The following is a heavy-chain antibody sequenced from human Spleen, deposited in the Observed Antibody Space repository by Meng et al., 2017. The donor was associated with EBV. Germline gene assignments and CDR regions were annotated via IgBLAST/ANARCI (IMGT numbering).Heavy chain of an antibody. CDR2: ISTSGST. J-gene: IGHJ4*02. CDR3: TTRLYFDDSYGSLWDN. Sequence: QVQLQESGPGLVKPPGTLSLTCCFLGGSISGTNWWTWVRQPPGKGLEWIGEISTSGSTSYNPSLKSRTTISLDKSKNQFSLKLTSVTAADTAAYYCTTRLYFDDSYGSLWDNWCQGTMVTVS. D-gene: IGHD3-22*01. CDR1: GGSISGTNW. V-gene: IGHV4-4*03.